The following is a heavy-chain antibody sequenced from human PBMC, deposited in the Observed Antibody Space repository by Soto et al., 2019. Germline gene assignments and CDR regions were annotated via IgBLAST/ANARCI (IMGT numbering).Heavy chain of an antibody. CDR2: ISVGSTTV. J-gene: IGHJ4*02. Sequence: GGSLRLSCAASGFTFSSYSMNWVRQAPGKGLEWVSYISVGSTTVYYADSVKGRFTISRDNAKNSLYLQMNSLRDEDTAVYYCARDQGSHYDRFDQWGQGTLVTVSS. CDR1: GFTFSSYS. CDR3: ARDQGSHYDRFDQ. D-gene: IGHD3-22*01. V-gene: IGHV3-48*02.